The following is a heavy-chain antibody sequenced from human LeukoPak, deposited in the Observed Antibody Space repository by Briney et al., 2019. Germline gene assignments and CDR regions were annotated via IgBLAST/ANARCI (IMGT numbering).Heavy chain of an antibody. D-gene: IGHD1-26*01. CDR2: IWYDGSNK. CDR1: GFSFSSYG. J-gene: IGHJ4*02. V-gene: IGHV3-33*06. CDR3: AKDRGSYPSLIDY. Sequence: GGSLRLYCAASGFSFSSYGMHWVRQAPGKGLDLVAVIWYDGSNKYYADSVKGRFTISRDNSKNTLYLQMNSLRAEDTAVYYCAKDRGSYPSLIDYWGQGTLLTVSS.